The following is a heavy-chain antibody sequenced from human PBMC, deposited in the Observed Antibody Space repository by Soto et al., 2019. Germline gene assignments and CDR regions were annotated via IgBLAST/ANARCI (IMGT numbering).Heavy chain of an antibody. V-gene: IGHV3-30-3*01. CDR1: GFTFSSYA. Sequence: HPGGPLRLSCTASGFTFSSYAVHWVRQAPGKGLQWVAFISSDGSNKYYADSVKGRFTISGENSKDTLYRQMNSLRAEDTAVYYSERDPQGGYYYYGIDVWGQVTTVTVSS. J-gene: IGHJ6*02. D-gene: IGHD1-26*01. CDR2: ISSDGSNK. CDR3: ERDPQGGYYYYGIDV.